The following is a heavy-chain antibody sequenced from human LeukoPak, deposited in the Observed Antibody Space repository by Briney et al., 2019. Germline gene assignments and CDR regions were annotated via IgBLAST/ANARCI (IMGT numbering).Heavy chain of an antibody. J-gene: IGHJ4*02. CDR1: GFTFSSYG. CDR3: ARTAYSDYSLGF. CDR2: IWFDGSDK. V-gene: IGHV3-33*01. D-gene: IGHD5-12*01. Sequence: PGGSLRLSCAASGFTFSSYGMHWVRQAPGKGLEWVAVIWFDGSDKYYADSVKGRFTISRDNSKNTLYLQMNSLRAEDTAVYYCARTAYSDYSLGFWGQGTLVTVSS.